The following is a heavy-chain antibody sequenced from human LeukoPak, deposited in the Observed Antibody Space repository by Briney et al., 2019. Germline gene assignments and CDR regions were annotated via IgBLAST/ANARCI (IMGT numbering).Heavy chain of an antibody. D-gene: IGHD6-13*01. J-gene: IGHJ6*03. CDR2: IYTSGST. CDR3: ARVEGWQPLSYYYYMDV. V-gene: IGHV4-4*07. CDR1: GGSISSYY. Sequence: PSETLSLTCTVSGGSISSYYRSWIRQPAGKGLEWIGRIYTSGSTNYNPSLKSRVTISVDTSKNQFSLKLSSVTAADTAVYYCARVEGWQPLSYYYYMDVWGKGTTVTVSS.